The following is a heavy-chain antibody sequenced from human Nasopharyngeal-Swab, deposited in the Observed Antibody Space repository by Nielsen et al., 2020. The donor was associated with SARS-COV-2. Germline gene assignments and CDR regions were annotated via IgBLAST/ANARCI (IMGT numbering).Heavy chain of an antibody. J-gene: IGHJ4*02. CDR3: ARDLSSSSRVFDY. CDR2: ISSSSSYI. D-gene: IGHD6-13*01. V-gene: IGHV3-21*01. CDR1: GFTFSSYS. Sequence: AGSLTLSCAASGFTFSSYSMNWVRQAPGKGLEWVSSISSSSSYIYYADSVKGRFTISRDNAKNSLYLQMNSLRAEDTAVYYCARDLSSSSRVFDYWGQGTLVTVSS.